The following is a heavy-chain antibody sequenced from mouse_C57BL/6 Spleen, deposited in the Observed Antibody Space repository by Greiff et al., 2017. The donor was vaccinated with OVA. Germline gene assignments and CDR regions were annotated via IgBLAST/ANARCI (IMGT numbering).Heavy chain of an antibody. Sequence: QVQLQQSGPELVKPGASVKLSCKASGYAFSSSWMNWVKQRPGKGLEWIGRIYPGDGDTNYNGKFKGKATLTADKSSSTVYMQLSSLTSEDSAVYYCARSVDYDGDWFAYWGQGTLVTVSA. V-gene: IGHV1-82*01. J-gene: IGHJ3*01. CDR3: ARSVDYDGDWFAY. CDR1: GYAFSSSW. D-gene: IGHD2-4*01. CDR2: IYPGDGDT.